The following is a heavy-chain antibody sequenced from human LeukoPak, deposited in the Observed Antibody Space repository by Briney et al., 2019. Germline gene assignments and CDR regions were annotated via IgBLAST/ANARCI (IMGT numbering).Heavy chain of an antibody. CDR1: GFTFSSYG. Sequence: GGSLRLSCAASGFTFSSYGMHWVRQAPGKGLEWVAVIWYDGSNKYYADPVKGRFTISRDNSKNTLYLQMNSLRAEDTAVYYCAKDMYYYDSSTTPGYWGQGTLVTVSS. V-gene: IGHV3-33*06. CDR2: IWYDGSNK. CDR3: AKDMYYYDSSTTPGY. D-gene: IGHD3-22*01. J-gene: IGHJ4*02.